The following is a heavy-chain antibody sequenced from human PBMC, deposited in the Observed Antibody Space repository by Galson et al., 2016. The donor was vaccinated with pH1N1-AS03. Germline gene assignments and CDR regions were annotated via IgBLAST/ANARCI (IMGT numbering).Heavy chain of an antibody. D-gene: IGHD6-19*01. V-gene: IGHV4-38-2*02. Sequence: ETLSLTCTVSGYSITTGHYWGWIRQPPGKGLEWIGSIYPGVNADYNPSLKSRVTISVDASKNQFSLKLSSVTAADTAVYYCARSPRVISVAGTFPSRFDPWGQGTLVTVSS. CDR2: IYPGVNA. CDR1: GYSITTGHY. CDR3: ARSPRVISVAGTFPSRFDP. J-gene: IGHJ5*02.